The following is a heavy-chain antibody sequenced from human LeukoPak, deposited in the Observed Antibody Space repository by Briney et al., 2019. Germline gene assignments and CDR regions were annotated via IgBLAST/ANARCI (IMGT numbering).Heavy chain of an antibody. J-gene: IGHJ4*02. Sequence: SETLSLTCAVYGGSFSGYYWSWIRQPPGKGLEWIGEINHSGSTYYNPSLKSRVTIPVDTSKNQFSLKLSTVTAADAAVYYCARGRPLGAADYWGQGTLVTVSS. CDR1: GGSFSGYY. D-gene: IGHD3-16*01. CDR3: ARGRPLGAADY. CDR2: INHSGST. V-gene: IGHV4-34*01.